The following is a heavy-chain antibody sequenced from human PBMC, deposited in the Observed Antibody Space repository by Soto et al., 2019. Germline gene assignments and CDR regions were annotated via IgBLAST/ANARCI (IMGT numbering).Heavy chain of an antibody. CDR3: GRLSYLYWRRGKVADI. Sequence: PVNVSGKSSGGTFSSYAISWVRQAPGQGLEWMGGIIPIFGTANYAQKFQGRVTITADKSTSTAYMELSSLGAEDTAVYHCGRLSYLYWRRGKVADIWGQRTIVTGSS. J-gene: IGHJ3*02. CDR2: IIPIFGTA. CDR1: GGTFSSYA. D-gene: IGHD2-15*01. V-gene: IGHV1-69*06.